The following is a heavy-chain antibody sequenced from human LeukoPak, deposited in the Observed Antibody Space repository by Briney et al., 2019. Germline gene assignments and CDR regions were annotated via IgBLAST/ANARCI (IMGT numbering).Heavy chain of an antibody. D-gene: IGHD3-22*01. Sequence: ASETLSLTCAVYGGSFRGYYWSWIRQPPGKGLEWIGEINHSGSTNYNPSLKSRVTISVDTSKNQFSLKLSSVTAADTAVYYCARDDYYDSSGYYDWGQGTLVTVSS. CDR3: ARDDYYDSSGYYD. CDR1: GGSFRGYY. CDR2: INHSGST. J-gene: IGHJ4*02. V-gene: IGHV4-34*01.